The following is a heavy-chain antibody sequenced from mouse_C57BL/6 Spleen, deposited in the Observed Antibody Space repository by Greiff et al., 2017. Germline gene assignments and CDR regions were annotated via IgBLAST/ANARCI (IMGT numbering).Heavy chain of an antibody. V-gene: IGHV1-55*01. CDR3: ARRGTTVVEGFAY. J-gene: IGHJ3*01. CDR2: IYPGSGST. D-gene: IGHD1-1*01. CDR1: GYTFTSYW. Sequence: QVQLKQPGAELVKPGASVKMSCKASGYTFTSYWITWVKQRPGQGLEWIGDIYPGSGSTNYNEKFKSKATLTVDTSSSTAYMQLSSLTSEDSAVYYCARRGTTVVEGFAYWGQGTLVTVSA.